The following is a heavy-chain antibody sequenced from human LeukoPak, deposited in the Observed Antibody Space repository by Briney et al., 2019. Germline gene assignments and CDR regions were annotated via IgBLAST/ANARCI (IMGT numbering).Heavy chain of an antibody. CDR2: ISYSGST. CDR3: ARGWGSSQFDP. Sequence: PSETLSLTCTVSDGSISSTSYYWGWIRQPPGKGLEWIGSISYSGSTYYNPSLRSRVTISVDTSKNQLSLKLSSVTAADTAVYYCARGWGSSQFDPWGQGTRVTVSS. CDR1: DGSISSTSYY. V-gene: IGHV4-39*01. D-gene: IGHD7-27*01. J-gene: IGHJ5*02.